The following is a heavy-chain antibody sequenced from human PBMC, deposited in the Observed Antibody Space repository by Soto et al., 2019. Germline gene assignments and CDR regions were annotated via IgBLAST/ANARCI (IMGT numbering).Heavy chain of an antibody. J-gene: IGHJ4*02. D-gene: IGHD3-3*02. CDR2: INTLSGDT. V-gene: IGHV1-2*02. CDR3: ARSLLNVILPLGY. CDR1: GYTFSGYY. Sequence: SVNVSCKASGYTFSGYYMHWVRQAPGRGLEWMGWINTLSGDTSFPQKFQGRLAMNRETSIDTVFMEVSRLRSDDTAIYDCARSLLNVILPLGYWGQGTLVTVSS.